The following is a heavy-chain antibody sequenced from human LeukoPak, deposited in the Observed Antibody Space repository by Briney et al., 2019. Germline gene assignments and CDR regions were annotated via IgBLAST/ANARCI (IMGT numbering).Heavy chain of an antibody. CDR2: IYYSGST. CDR1: GGSISSSSYY. V-gene: IGHV4-39*01. CDR3: ATTREAHNFWSDCLNCFDP. J-gene: IGHJ5*02. D-gene: IGHD3-3*01. Sequence: SETLSLTCTVSGGSISSSSYYWGWIRQPPGKGLEWIGSIYYSGSTYYNPSLKSRVTIFVDTSKNQFSLKVTSVTAADTAVYYCATTREAHNFWSDCLNCFDPWGQGTLVTVSS.